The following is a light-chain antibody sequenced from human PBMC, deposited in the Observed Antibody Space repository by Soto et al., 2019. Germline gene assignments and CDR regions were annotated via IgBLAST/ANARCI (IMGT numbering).Light chain of an antibody. J-gene: IGLJ1*01. CDR2: DNT. Sequence: QSVLTQPPSVSAAPGQKVIISCSGTNSNLGNNFVSWYLQLPGTAPKVLIYDNTRRPSGIPDRFSGSKSGTSASLAISGLRSEDEADYYCASWDGSLSGHVFGTGTKLTVL. CDR1: NSNLGNNF. CDR3: ASWDGSLSGHV. V-gene: IGLV1-51*01.